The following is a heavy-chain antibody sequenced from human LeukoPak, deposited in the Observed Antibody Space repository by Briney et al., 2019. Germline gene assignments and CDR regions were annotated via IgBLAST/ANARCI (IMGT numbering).Heavy chain of an antibody. CDR2: INAYNGNT. V-gene: IGHV1-18*01. Sequence: ASVKVSCKASGYTFTSYGISWVRQAPGQGLEWMGWINAYNGNTNYAQKLQGRVTMTTDTSTSTAYMELRSLRSDDTAVYYCARVFFDSSSSYYYYMDVWGKGTTVTVSS. CDR1: GYTFTSYG. D-gene: IGHD6-6*01. J-gene: IGHJ6*03. CDR3: ARVFFDSSSSYYYYMDV.